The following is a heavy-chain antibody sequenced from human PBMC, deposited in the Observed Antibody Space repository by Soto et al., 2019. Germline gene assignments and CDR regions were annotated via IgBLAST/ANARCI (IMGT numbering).Heavy chain of an antibody. CDR2: ISSNGGTT. D-gene: IGHD1-7*01. CDR3: VRRVSGNYDY. Sequence: EVQLAESGGGMVQPGGSLRLSCVASGFTFSSYDMHWVRQAPGKGLEYVSSISSNGGTTYYGNSVKGRFTISRDNSKNTVYLQMGSLRAKDMAVYYCVRRVSGNYDYWGQGTLVTVSS. CDR1: GFTFSSYD. V-gene: IGHV3-64*01. J-gene: IGHJ4*02.